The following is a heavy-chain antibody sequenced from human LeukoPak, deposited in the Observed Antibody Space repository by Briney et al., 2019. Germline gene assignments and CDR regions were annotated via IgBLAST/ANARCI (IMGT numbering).Heavy chain of an antibody. Sequence: SETLSLTCAVYGGSFSGYYWSWIRQPPGKGLEWIGEINHSGSTNYNPSLKSRVTISVDTSKNQFSLKLSSVTAADTAVYYCARLNTVGTYYYDSGGYPYYFDYWGQGTLVTVSS. CDR3: ARLNTVGTYYYDSGGYPYYFDY. CDR1: GGSFSGYY. J-gene: IGHJ4*02. D-gene: IGHD3-22*01. CDR2: INHSGST. V-gene: IGHV4-34*01.